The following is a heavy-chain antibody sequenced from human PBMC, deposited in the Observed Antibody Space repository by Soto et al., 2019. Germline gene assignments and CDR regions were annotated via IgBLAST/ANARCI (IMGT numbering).Heavy chain of an antibody. V-gene: IGHV4-59*01. D-gene: IGHD2-15*01. Sequence: QVQLQESGPGLVKPSETLSLTCSVSGGSISSYYWSWIRQPPGKGLEWIGYIYYSGSTNYNPSLKSRVTISVDTSKNQFSLKLSSVTAADTAVYYCARGSRYCSGGSCYYFDYWGQGTLVTVSS. CDR2: IYYSGST. J-gene: IGHJ4*02. CDR3: ARGSRYCSGGSCYYFDY. CDR1: GGSISSYY.